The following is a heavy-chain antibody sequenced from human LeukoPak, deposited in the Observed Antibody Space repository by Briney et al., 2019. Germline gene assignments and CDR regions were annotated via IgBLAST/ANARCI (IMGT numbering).Heavy chain of an antibody. D-gene: IGHD4-23*01. V-gene: IGHV4-59*01. CDR1: GGSISSYY. CDR3: ARGNYGGNSRLRWFAP. Sequence: PSETLSLTCSVSGGSISSYYWSWIRQPPGKGLEWIGYIYYSGTTNYNPSLKSRVTISVDTSKNQFSLSLISVTAADTAVYYCARGNYGGNSRLRWFAPWGQGTLVTVPS. CDR2: IYYSGTT. J-gene: IGHJ5*02.